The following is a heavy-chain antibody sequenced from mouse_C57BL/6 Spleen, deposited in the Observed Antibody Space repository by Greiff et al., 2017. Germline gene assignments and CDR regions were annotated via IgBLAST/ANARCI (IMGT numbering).Heavy chain of an antibody. D-gene: IGHD3-2*02. J-gene: IGHJ2*01. CDR3: AREGGLRLPLDY. CDR1: GYTFTSYW. CDR2: IYPSDSET. Sequence: QVQLQQPGAELVRPGSSVKLSCKASGYTFTSYWMDWVKQRPGQGLEWIGNIYPSDSETHYNQKFKDKATLTVDKSSSTAYMQLSSLTSEDSAVYYCAREGGLRLPLDYGGQGTTLTVSS. V-gene: IGHV1-61*01.